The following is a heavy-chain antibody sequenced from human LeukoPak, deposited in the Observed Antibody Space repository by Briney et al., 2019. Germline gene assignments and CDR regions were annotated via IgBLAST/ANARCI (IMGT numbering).Heavy chain of an antibody. D-gene: IGHD5-24*01. V-gene: IGHV3-48*03. Sequence: GGSLRLSCAASGFTFSDYEMNWVRQAPGKGLEWVSFISSSGTTQYYADAVKGRFTISRDNAKNSVYLQMNSPRVEDTAAYYCARDLVESSHHWGQGTLVTVSS. J-gene: IGHJ1*01. CDR2: ISSSGTTQ. CDR1: GFTFSDYE. CDR3: ARDLVESSHH.